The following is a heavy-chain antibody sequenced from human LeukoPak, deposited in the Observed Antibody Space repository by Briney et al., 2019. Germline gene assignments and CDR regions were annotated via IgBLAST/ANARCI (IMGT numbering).Heavy chain of an antibody. CDR2: ISYDGSNK. D-gene: IGHD5-24*01. CDR1: GFTFSSYA. Sequence: PGGSLRLSCAASGFTFSSYAMHWVRQAPGKGLEWVAVISYDGSNKYYADSVKGRFTISRDNSKNTLYLQMNRLRAEDTAVYYCAKLPPSCGLRISLVDYWGQGTLVTVSS. J-gene: IGHJ4*02. V-gene: IGHV3-30*04. CDR3: AKLPPSCGLRISLVDY.